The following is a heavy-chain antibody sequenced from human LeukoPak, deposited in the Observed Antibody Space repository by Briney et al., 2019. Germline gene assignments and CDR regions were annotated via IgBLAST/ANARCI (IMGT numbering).Heavy chain of an antibody. J-gene: IGHJ4*02. CDR2: SSAYNGNT. CDR1: GYTFTSYG. V-gene: IGHV1-18*01. D-gene: IGHD1-1*01. CDR3: ATDRTGIAFWY. Sequence: ASVNLSFKASGYTFTSYGISWVRHAPLQGLEWMWWSSAYNGNTNYSHKLQRRVTMTTDTSTSTAYMELRSMTSDDTAVYYSATDRTGIAFWYWGQGTLVTVSS.